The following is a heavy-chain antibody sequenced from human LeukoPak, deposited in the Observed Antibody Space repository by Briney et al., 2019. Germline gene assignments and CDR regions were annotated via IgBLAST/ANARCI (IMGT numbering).Heavy chain of an antibody. CDR3: ARGRTPGRNWFDP. D-gene: IGHD2-15*01. J-gene: IGHJ5*02. CDR1: GFTFSSYW. Sequence: GGSLRLSCAASGFTFSSYWMNWVRQAPGKGLEWVSYISSSGSTIYYADSVKGRFTISRDNAKNSLYLQMNSLRAEDTAVYYCARGRTPGRNWFDPWGQGTLVTVSS. V-gene: IGHV3-48*04. CDR2: ISSSGSTI.